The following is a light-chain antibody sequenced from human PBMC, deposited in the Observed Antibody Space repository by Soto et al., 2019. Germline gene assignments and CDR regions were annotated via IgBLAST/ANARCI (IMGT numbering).Light chain of an antibody. CDR1: LSISNY. J-gene: IGKJ2*01. V-gene: IGKV1-39*01. CDR3: PQSYSSPYT. Sequence: DIQMTQSPSSLSASEGDRVTITCRASLSISNYLNWYQQKPGKAPKVLISAASSLQSGVPSRFSGVGSGTDFTLTISALRPDDFATYYCPQSYSSPYTFGQGSKLEIK. CDR2: AAS.